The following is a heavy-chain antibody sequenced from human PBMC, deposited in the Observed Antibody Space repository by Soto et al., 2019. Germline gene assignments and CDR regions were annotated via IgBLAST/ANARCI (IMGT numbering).Heavy chain of an antibody. Sequence: GGSLRLSCAASGFTFSSYAMSWVRQAPGKGLEWVSAISGSGGSTYYADSVKGRFTISRDNSKNTLYLQMNSLRAEDTAVYYCAKLAVYDWLLSRTDYYYYYGMDVWGQGTTVTVSS. V-gene: IGHV3-23*01. CDR2: ISGSGGST. J-gene: IGHJ6*02. CDR1: GFTFSSYA. D-gene: IGHD3-9*01. CDR3: AKLAVYDWLLSRTDYYYYYGMDV.